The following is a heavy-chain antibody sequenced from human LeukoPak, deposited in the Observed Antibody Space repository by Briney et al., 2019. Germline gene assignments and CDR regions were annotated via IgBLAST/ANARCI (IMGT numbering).Heavy chain of an antibody. CDR1: GYTFTGYY. Sequence: ASVKVSCKASGYTFTGYYMHWVRQAPGQGLEWMGWINPNSGGTNYAQKFRGRVTMTRDTSISTAYMELSRLRSDDTAVYYCASVVDNYYYYYYMDVWGKGTTVTVSS. J-gene: IGHJ6*03. CDR3: ASVVDNYYYYYYMDV. V-gene: IGHV1-2*02. D-gene: IGHD3/OR15-3a*01. CDR2: INPNSGGT.